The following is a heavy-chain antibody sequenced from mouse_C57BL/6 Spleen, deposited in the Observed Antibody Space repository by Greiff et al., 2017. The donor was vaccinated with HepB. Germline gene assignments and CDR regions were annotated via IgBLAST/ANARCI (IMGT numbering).Heavy chain of an antibody. V-gene: IGHV1-39*01. Sequence: VHAKQSGPELVKPGASVKISCKASGYSFTDYNMNWVKQSNGKSLEWIGVINPNYGTTSYNQKFKGKATLTVDQSSSTAYMQLNSLTSEDSAVYYCARSDGSSYWGAMDYWGQGTSVTVSS. D-gene: IGHD1-1*01. CDR1: GYSFTDYN. J-gene: IGHJ4*01. CDR3: ARSDGSSYWGAMDY. CDR2: INPNYGTT.